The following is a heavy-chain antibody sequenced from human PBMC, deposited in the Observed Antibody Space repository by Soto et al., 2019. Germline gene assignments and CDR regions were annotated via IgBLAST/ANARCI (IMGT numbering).Heavy chain of an antibody. Sequence: SETLSLTCTVSGDSINTDHYWSWIRQPPEKGLEWMGYIYHSGSTHYNPSLNSRLTISVDTSTNRFSLKLTSVTAADTAVYFCARLRWETENNWFDPWGQGALVTVSS. CDR3: ARLRWETENNWFDP. J-gene: IGHJ5*02. CDR2: IYHSGST. D-gene: IGHD1-26*01. CDR1: GDSINTDHY. V-gene: IGHV4-30-4*01.